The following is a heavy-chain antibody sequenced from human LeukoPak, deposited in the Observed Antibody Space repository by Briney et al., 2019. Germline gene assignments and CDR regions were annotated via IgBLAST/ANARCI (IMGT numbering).Heavy chain of an antibody. CDR1: GFTFSSYW. V-gene: IGHV3-7*01. CDR3: ARDKVVGATYLDY. Sequence: GGSLRLSCAASGFTFSSYWMSWVRQAPGKGLEWVANIKQDGTEKYYVDSVKGRFTISRDNAKNSVYLQMNSLRAEDTAVYYCARDKVVGATYLDYWGQGTLVTVSS. D-gene: IGHD2-15*01. CDR2: IKQDGTEK. J-gene: IGHJ4*02.